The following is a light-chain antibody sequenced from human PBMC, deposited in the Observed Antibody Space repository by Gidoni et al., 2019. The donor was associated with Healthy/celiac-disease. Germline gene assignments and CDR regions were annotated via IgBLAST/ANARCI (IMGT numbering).Light chain of an antibody. CDR3: MRGTHWPCS. Sequence: DVGMKQSPRSLLVTLGQPASISCRSSQSLASSDGSSFVNWFQQRPGQSPRRLIYKVSNRYSGVPDRYSGSGSGTDFTLKISMVEAEDVLVYYCMRGTHWPCSFGQGPRLEIK. CDR1: QSLASSDGSSF. J-gene: IGKJ2*04. CDR2: KVS. V-gene: IGKV2-30*01.